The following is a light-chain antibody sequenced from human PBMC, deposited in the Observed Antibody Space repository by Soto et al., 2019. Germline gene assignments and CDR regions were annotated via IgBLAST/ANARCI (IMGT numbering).Light chain of an antibody. Sequence: EIVLTQSPGTLSSSPGERATLSCRASQSVTSSSLGWYQQKPGQAPRLLMHSVSSRATGIPDRFSGSGSGTHFTLNISRLEPEDFAVYYCHQYGSSPWTFGQGTRLEIK. V-gene: IGKV3-20*01. J-gene: IGKJ1*01. CDR3: HQYGSSPWT. CDR1: QSVTSSS. CDR2: SVS.